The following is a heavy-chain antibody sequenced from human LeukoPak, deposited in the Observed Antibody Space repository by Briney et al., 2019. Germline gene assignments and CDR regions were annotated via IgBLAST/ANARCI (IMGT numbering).Heavy chain of an antibody. D-gene: IGHD3-16*02. CDR2: INPTSGGT. V-gene: IGHV1-2*02. CDR1: GYTFTGYY. J-gene: IGHJ3*02. Sequence: ASVKVSCKTSGYTFTGYYIQWVRQAPGQGLEWMGYINPTSGGTNYAQEFQGRVTMTRDTSISTAYMELSRLTSDDTAVYYCARGEMITFGGVIVISTFDIWGRGTMVTVS. CDR3: ARGEMITFGGVIVISTFDI.